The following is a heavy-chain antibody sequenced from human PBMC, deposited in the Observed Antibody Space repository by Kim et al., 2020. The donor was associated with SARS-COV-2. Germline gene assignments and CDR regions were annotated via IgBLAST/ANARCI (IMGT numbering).Heavy chain of an antibody. V-gene: IGHV3-7*01. CDR2: IKPDGSDK. Sequence: GGSLRLSCAASGFTFSLYWVTWVRQAPGKGLEWVANIKPDGSDKFYVDSVKGRFTLSRDNAKNSLYLQMNSLRAEDTAVYYCARGRDFLELPHHYYHMDVLGKGTTVTVSS. J-gene: IGHJ6*03. CDR1: GFTFSLYW. CDR3: ARGRDFLELPHHYYHMDV. D-gene: IGHD1-7*01.